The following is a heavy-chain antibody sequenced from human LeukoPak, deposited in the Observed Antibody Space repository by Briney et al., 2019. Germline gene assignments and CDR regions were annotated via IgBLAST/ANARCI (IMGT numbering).Heavy chain of an antibody. V-gene: IGHV4-39*01. CDR1: GGSIRSSHHY. CDR2: IYSSGST. CDR3: ARLHGRNYYDSSGYYYYFDY. Sequence: SETLSLTCAVSGGSIRSSHHYWGWIRQPPGKGLEWIGTIYSSGSTYYNPSLRTRHTVSVDTSKNQFSLKLSSVTAADTAVYYCARLHGRNYYDSSGYYYYFDYWGQGTLVTVSS. D-gene: IGHD3-22*01. J-gene: IGHJ4*02.